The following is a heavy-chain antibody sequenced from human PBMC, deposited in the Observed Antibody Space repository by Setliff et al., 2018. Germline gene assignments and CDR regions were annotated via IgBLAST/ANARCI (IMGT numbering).Heavy chain of an antibody. CDR3: AREQWPDLPGYYYMDV. J-gene: IGHJ6*03. Sequence: PSETLSLTCTVSGGSISSYYWSWIRQPAGKGLEWIGHIYIGGSANYNPSLKSRVTMSIDTSKNQFSLKLNSVTAADMAVYYCAREQWPDLPGYYYMDVWAKGTTVTVSS. CDR1: GGSISSYY. V-gene: IGHV4-4*07. CDR2: IYIGGSA. D-gene: IGHD6-19*01.